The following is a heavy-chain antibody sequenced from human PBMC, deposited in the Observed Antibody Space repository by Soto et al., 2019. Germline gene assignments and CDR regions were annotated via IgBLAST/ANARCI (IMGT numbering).Heavy chain of an antibody. CDR3: ARDLEHCTTTNCYTAGIDY. CDR2: INPNSGGT. V-gene: IGHV1-2*04. D-gene: IGHD2-2*02. Sequence: GASVKVSCKASGYTFTGYYMHWVRQAPGQGLEWMGWINPNSGGTNYAQKFQGWVTLTRGTSISTAYMELSRLRSDDTAVYYCARDLEHCTTTNCYTAGIDYWGQGTLVTVSS. CDR1: GYTFTGYY. J-gene: IGHJ4*02.